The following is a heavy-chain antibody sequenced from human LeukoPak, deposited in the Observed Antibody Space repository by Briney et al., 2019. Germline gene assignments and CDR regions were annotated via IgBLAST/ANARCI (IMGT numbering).Heavy chain of an antibody. D-gene: IGHD2-2*01. CDR3: AREISTPGVPAAISP. V-gene: IGHV4-30-4*01. CDR1: GGSISSGDYY. CDR2: IYYSGST. J-gene: IGHJ5*02. Sequence: PSQTLSLICTVSGGSISSGDYYWSWIRQPPGKGLEWIGYIYYSGSTYYNPSLKSRVTISVDTSKNQFSLKLSSVTAADTAVYYCAREISTPGVPAAISPWGQGTLVTVSS.